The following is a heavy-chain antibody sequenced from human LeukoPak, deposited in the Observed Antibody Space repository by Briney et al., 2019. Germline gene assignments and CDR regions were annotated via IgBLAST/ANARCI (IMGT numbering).Heavy chain of an antibody. V-gene: IGHV1-2*02. CDR1: GYTFTGYY. Sequence: ASVKVSCKASGYTFTGYYMHWVRQAPGQGLEWMGWINPNSGGTNYAQKFQGRVTITADESTSTAYMELSSLRSEDTAVYYCARDRGDYGDYGPCIYWGQGTLVTVSS. CDR3: ARDRGDYGDYGPCIY. D-gene: IGHD4-17*01. J-gene: IGHJ4*02. CDR2: INPNSGGT.